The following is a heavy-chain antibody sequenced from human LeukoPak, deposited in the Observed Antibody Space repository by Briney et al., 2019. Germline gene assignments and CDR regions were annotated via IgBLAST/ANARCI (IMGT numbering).Heavy chain of an antibody. CDR3: ARDQYWAFDY. J-gene: IGHJ4*01. CDR2: MTTSSSTM. CDR1: GFSFSYYS. Sequence: GGSLRLSCEASGFSFSYYSMIWVREAPGKGLELVSYMTTSSSTMYFADSVKGRFTTSRDNAKNSLYLQMNSLRVEDTAVYYCARDQYWAFDYWGHGTLVTVSS. V-gene: IGHV3-48*04. D-gene: IGHD2-8*02.